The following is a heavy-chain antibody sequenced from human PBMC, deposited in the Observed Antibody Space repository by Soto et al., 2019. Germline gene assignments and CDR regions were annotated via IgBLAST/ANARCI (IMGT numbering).Heavy chain of an antibody. V-gene: IGHV3-64D*08. Sequence: PGGSLRLSCSASGFTFSSYSMHWVRQAPGKGLEYVSAISSNGGSTYYADSVKGRFTISRDNSKNTLYLQMSSLRAEDTAVYYCVKAPVLHSGSYPFDYWGQGTLVTVSS. D-gene: IGHD1-26*01. J-gene: IGHJ4*02. CDR2: ISSNGGST. CDR1: GFTFSSYS. CDR3: VKAPVLHSGSYPFDY.